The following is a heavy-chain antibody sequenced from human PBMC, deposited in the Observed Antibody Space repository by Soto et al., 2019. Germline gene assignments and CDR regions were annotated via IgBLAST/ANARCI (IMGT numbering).Heavy chain of an antibody. V-gene: IGHV4-34*12. J-gene: IGHJ5*02. Sequence: SETLSLTCAVYGGSFSGYYWSCILHPPRKRLEWMGEIIHRGSTTYNPSLKRRVTISVVTSKNKFSLQLSSVTAAATAAYYCSSDTGVPAAHAEGWCDPCGQGTLVTVSS. CDR2: IIHRGST. CDR3: SSDTGVPAAHAEGWCDP. D-gene: IGHD2-2*01. CDR1: GGSFSGYY.